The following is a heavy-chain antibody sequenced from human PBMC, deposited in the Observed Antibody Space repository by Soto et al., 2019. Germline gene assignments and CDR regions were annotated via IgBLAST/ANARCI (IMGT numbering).Heavy chain of an antibody. Sequence: GGAVRLSSSVSGFTFSDYYMSLIRPGPGKALEWVSGISGSGGRSYYADSVKGRFTISRDNSKSTLYLQMNSLRAEDTAVYYCAKAYFVWSSEQPYYFDYWGQGTLVTVSS. CDR1: GFTFSDYY. CDR2: ISGSGGRS. J-gene: IGHJ4*02. V-gene: IGHV3-23*01. D-gene: IGHD3-16*01. CDR3: AKAYFVWSSEQPYYFDY.